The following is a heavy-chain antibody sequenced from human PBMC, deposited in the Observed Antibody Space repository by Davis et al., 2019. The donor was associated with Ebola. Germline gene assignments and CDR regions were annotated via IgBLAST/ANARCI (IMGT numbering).Heavy chain of an antibody. CDR1: GYTFTNYG. CDR3: ARSRYYDSSVDPFGY. CDR2: ISTYNGNT. V-gene: IGHV1-18*04. J-gene: IGHJ4*02. D-gene: IGHD3-22*01. Sequence: ASVKVSCKTSGYTFTNYGISWVRQAPGQGLEWMGWISTYNGNTKSGHKIQGRVTMTTDRSTSTAYMELRSLRSDDTAVYYCARSRYYDSSVDPFGYWGQGTLVTVSS.